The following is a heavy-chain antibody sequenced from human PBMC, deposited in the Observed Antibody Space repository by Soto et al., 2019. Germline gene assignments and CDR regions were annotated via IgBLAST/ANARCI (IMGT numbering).Heavy chain of an antibody. CDR1: GFTFSSYS. CDR2: ISSSSSYI. CDR3: ARWSTVTTPDRDYYYGMDV. D-gene: IGHD4-17*01. J-gene: IGHJ6*02. Sequence: GGSLSLSCAASGFTFSSYSMNWVRQAPGKGLEWVSSISSSSSYIYYADSVKGRFTISRDNAKNSLYLQMNSLRAEDTAVYYCARWSTVTTPDRDYYYGMDVWGQGTTVTVSS. V-gene: IGHV3-21*01.